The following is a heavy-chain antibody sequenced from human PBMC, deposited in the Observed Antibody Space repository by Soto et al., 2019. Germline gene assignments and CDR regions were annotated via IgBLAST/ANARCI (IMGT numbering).Heavy chain of an antibody. CDR3: ARDENYLSKHDY. J-gene: IGHJ4*02. CDR1: GFTFSSYA. Sequence: PGGSPRLSCAASGFTFSSYAMNWVRQAPGKGLEWVSYISSSSSTIHYADSVKGRFTISRDNAKNSLYLQMHSLRAEDTAVYYCARDENYLSKHDYWGQGTLVTVSS. CDR2: ISSSSSTI. D-gene: IGHD1-7*01. V-gene: IGHV3-48*01.